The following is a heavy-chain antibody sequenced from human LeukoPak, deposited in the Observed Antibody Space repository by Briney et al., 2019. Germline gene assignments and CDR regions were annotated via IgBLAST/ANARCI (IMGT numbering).Heavy chain of an antibody. CDR2: MFYSGST. J-gene: IGHJ4*02. Sequence: PSETLSLTCSVSGASVSDGNYYWSWIRQPPGKGLEWIGYMFYSGSTNYNPSLKSRVTISVDTSKNQFSLKLSSVTAANTAVYYCATSGSSSPWDGYGYWGQGTLVTVSS. V-gene: IGHV4-61*01. CDR3: ATSGSSSPWDGYGY. CDR1: GASVSDGNYY. D-gene: IGHD6-6*01.